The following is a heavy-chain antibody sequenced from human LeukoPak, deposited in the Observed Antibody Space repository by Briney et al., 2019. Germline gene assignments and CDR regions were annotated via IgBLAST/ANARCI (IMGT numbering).Heavy chain of an antibody. V-gene: IGHV1-18*01. CDR3: SRRAAREGVWFDP. J-gene: IGHJ5*02. CDR2: ISAYNGNT. Sequence: ASVKVSCTASGYTFTSYGISWVRQSPGQGLEWMGWISAYNGNTNYAQKLQGRVTMTTDTSTSTAYMELRSLRSDDTAVYYCSRRAAREGVWFDPWGEGTLLTVSS. D-gene: IGHD2-15*01. CDR1: GYTFTSYG.